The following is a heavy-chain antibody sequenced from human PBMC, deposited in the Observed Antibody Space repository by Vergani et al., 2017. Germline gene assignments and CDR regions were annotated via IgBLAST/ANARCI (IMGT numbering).Heavy chain of an antibody. CDR3: ARGQDYAILTSTYYYGMDV. CDR2: IIPIFGIA. CDR1: GGTFSSYA. V-gene: IGHV1-69*17. D-gene: IGHD3-9*01. Sequence: QVQLVQSGAEVKKPGSSVKVSCKASGGTFSSYAISWVRQAPGQGLEWMGGIIPIFGIANYAQKFQGRVTITADKSTSTAYMELSSLRSEDTAVYYCARGQDYAILTSTYYYGMDVWGQGTTVTVSS. J-gene: IGHJ6*02.